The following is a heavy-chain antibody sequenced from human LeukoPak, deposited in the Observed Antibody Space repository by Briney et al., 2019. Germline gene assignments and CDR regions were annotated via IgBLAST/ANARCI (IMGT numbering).Heavy chain of an antibody. V-gene: IGHV3-48*03. D-gene: IGHD3-16*01. CDR1: GFIFSSYE. Sequence: GGSLRLSCAASGFIFSSYEMNWVRQAPGKGLEWVSYISSSGSTIYYADSVKGRFTISRDNSKNTVYLQMNSLRGEDTAVYYCARVGDMEAFDIWGQGTRVTVSS. CDR3: ARVGDMEAFDI. J-gene: IGHJ3*02. CDR2: ISSSGSTI.